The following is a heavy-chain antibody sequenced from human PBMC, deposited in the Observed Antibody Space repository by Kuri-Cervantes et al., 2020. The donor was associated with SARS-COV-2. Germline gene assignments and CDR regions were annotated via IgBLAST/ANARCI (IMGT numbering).Heavy chain of an antibody. CDR1: GITFSSYW. V-gene: IGHV3-7*01. D-gene: IGHD6-13*01. J-gene: IGHJ4*02. Sequence: GESLKISCAGSGITFSSYWMNWVRQAPGKGLEWVANIKQDGSETYYVDSVKGRFTISRDNSKNTLYLQMNSLRAEDTAVYYCAREEYSSSWSAVDFDYWGQGTLVTVSS. CDR2: IKQDGSET. CDR3: AREEYSSSWSAVDFDY.